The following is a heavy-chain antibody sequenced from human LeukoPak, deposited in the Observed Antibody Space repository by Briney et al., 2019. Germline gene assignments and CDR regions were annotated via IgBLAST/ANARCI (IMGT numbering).Heavy chain of an antibody. CDR2: IYLSNNYI. D-gene: IGHD3-10*01. CDR1: GFTFSRYS. CDR3: ARDFLTGPNTGGAFDI. Sequence: PGGSLRLSCAASGFTFSRYSMNWVRQAPGKGLEWVSSIYLSNNYIYYADSVKGRFIISRDNAKNSLYLQMTSLRAEDTAVYFCARDFLTGPNTGGAFDIWGQGTMVTVSS. J-gene: IGHJ3*02. V-gene: IGHV3-21*01.